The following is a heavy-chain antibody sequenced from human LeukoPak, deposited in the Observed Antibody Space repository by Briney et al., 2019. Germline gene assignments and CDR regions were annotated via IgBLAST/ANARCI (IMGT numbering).Heavy chain of an antibody. D-gene: IGHD5-24*01. CDR2: INSDGSST. J-gene: IGHJ4*02. Sequence: GGSLRLSCAASGFTFSSYWMHWVRQAPGKGLVWVSRINSDGSSTSYADPVKGRFTISRDNAKNTLYLQMNSLRAEDTAVYYCARSITAPYFDYWGQGTLVTVSS. V-gene: IGHV3-74*01. CDR1: GFTFSSYW. CDR3: ARSITAPYFDY.